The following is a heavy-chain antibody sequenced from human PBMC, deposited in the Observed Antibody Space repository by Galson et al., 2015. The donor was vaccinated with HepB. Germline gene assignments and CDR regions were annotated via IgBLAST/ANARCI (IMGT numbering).Heavy chain of an antibody. V-gene: IGHV3-30*02. D-gene: IGHD2-2*01. Sequence: SLRLSCAASGFIFSNFGMHWVRQAPGKGLEWVSSIWYDGTNEKYADSVKGRFTISRDNPKNTLFLHMNSLRAEDTAMYYCAKDGQSLTPYAFDSWGQGTPVTVSA. CDR2: IWYDGTNE. CDR1: GFIFSNFG. J-gene: IGHJ4*02. CDR3: AKDGQSLTPYAFDS.